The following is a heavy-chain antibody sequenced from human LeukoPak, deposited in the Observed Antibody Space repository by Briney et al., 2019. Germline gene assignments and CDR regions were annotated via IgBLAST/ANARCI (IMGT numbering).Heavy chain of an antibody. D-gene: IGHD3-22*01. CDR1: GYTFTGYY. CDR2: INPNSGGT. CDR3: ARGNYDSSDFYFQH. Sequence: GASVKVSCKASGYTFTGYYMHWVRQAPGQGLEWMGRINPNSGGTNYAQKFQGRVTMTRDTSISTAYMELSRLRSDDTAVYYCARGNYDSSDFYFQHWGQGTLVTVSS. V-gene: IGHV1-2*06. J-gene: IGHJ1*01.